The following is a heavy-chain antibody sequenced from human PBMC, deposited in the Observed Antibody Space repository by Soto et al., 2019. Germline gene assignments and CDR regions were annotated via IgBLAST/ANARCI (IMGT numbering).Heavy chain of an antibody. J-gene: IGHJ6*02. Sequence: QVQLQESGPGLVKPSQTLSLTCTVSGGSISSGGYYWSWIRQHPGKGLEWIGYIYYSGSTYYNPSLRGGVTISLDTAKNQFSLKVSSVTAAATAVYYCARDSGRYYYYGMDVWGQGTTVTVSS. V-gene: IGHV4-31*03. CDR3: ARDSGRYYYYGMDV. CDR1: GGSISSGGYY. D-gene: IGHD2-15*01. CDR2: IYYSGST.